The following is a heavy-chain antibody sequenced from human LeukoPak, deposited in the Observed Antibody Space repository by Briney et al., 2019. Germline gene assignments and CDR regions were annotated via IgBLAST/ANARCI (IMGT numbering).Heavy chain of an antibody. D-gene: IGHD3-10*01. J-gene: IGHJ4*02. CDR3: ARAWNMVRGVITKYYFDC. V-gene: IGHV1-46*01. CDR2: INPSGGST. CDR1: GYTFTSYY. Sequence: ASVKVSRKASGYTFTSYYMHWVRQAPGQGLEWMGIINPSGGSTSYAQKFQGRVTMTRDTSTSTVYMELSSLRSEDTAVYYCARAWNMVRGVITKYYFDCWGQGTLVTVSS.